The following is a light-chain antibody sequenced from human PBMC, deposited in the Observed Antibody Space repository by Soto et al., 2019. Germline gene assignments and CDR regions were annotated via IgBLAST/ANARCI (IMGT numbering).Light chain of an antibody. V-gene: IGKV1-39*01. CDR1: QSISNY. CDR3: QQSFRTPLT. CDR2: GAS. J-gene: IGKJ4*01. Sequence: DIQMTQSPSSLSASVEDRVTITCRASQSISNYLNWYQQKPGKAPKLLIYGASILQGGVPARFIGSGSGTHFTLTISSLQPEDFATYYCQQSFRTPLTFGGGTKVDI.